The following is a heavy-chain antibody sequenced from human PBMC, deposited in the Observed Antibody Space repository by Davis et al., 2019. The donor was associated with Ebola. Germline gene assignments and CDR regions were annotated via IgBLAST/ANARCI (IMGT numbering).Heavy chain of an antibody. D-gene: IGHD3-3*01. CDR1: GYSLTELS. CDR3: ATGFDSWSGYWSSFDY. V-gene: IGHV1-24*01. CDR2: FDREDGGI. Sequence: AASVKVSCKVSGYSLTELSIHWVRQAPGKGLEWMGGFDREDGGIIYSQKFQGRVTVTEDTSTDTAYMELRSLTSEDTAVYYCATGFDSWSGYWSSFDYWGQGTLVSISS. J-gene: IGHJ4*02.